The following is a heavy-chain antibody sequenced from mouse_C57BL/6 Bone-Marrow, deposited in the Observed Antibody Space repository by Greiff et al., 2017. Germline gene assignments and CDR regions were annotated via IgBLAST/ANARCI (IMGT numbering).Heavy chain of an antibody. CDR2: ISNGGGST. D-gene: IGHD1-1*01. CDR3: ARMFYGSSYEYYAMDY. J-gene: IGHJ4*01. CDR1: GFTFSDYY. V-gene: IGHV5-12*01. Sequence: EVMLVESGGGLVQPGGSLKLSCAASGFTFSDYYMYWVRQTPEKRLEWVAYISNGGGSTYYPDTVKGRFTISRDNAKNTLYLQMSRLKSEDTAMYYCARMFYGSSYEYYAMDYWGQGTSVTVSS.